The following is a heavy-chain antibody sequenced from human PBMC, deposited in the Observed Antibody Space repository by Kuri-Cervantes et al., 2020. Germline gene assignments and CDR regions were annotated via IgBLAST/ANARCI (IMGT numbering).Heavy chain of an antibody. Sequence: GSLRLSCAVYGGSFSGYYWSWIRQPPGKGLEWIGEINHSGSTNYNPSLKSRVTISVDTSKNQFSLHLNSVTPDDTAVYYCARHFWSGSGWFDPWGQGTLVTVSS. CDR1: GGSFSGYY. D-gene: IGHD3-3*02. CDR3: ARHFWSGSGWFDP. V-gene: IGHV4-34*01. CDR2: INHSGST. J-gene: IGHJ5*02.